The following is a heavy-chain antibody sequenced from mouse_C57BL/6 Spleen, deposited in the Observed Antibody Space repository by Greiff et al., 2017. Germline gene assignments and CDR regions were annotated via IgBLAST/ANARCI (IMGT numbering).Heavy chain of an antibody. J-gene: IGHJ2*01. CDR2: IYPSDSET. CDR1: GYTFTSSW. CDR3: ARGWTEDY. D-gene: IGHD3-3*01. Sequence: VQLQQPGAELVRPGSSVKLSCKASGYTFTSSWMDWVKQRPGQGLEWIGNIYPSDSETHYNQKFKDKATLTVDKSSSTAYMQLSSLTSEDSAVYYGARGWTEDYWGQGTTLTVSS. V-gene: IGHV1-61*01.